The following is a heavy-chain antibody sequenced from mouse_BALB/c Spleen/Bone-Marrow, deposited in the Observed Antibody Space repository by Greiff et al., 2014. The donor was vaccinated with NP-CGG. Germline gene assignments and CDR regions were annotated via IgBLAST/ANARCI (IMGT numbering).Heavy chain of an antibody. V-gene: IGHV5-6-3*01. D-gene: IGHD2-1*01. CDR2: INSNGGST. Sequence: DVHLVESGGGLVQPGGSLKLSCAASGFTFSSYGMSWVRQTPDKRLELVASINSNGGSTYYPDSVKGRFTISRDNAKSTLSLQMSSLKSEDTAMYYCARGNYGNYVDYFDYWGQGTTLTVSS. CDR1: GFTFSSYG. CDR3: ARGNYGNYVDYFDY. J-gene: IGHJ2*01.